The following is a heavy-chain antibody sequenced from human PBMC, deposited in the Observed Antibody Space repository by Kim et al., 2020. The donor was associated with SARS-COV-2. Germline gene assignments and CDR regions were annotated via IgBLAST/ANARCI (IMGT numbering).Heavy chain of an antibody. Sequence: SETLSLTCTVSGGSISSYYWSWIRQPPGKGLEWIGYIYYSGSTNYNPSLKSRVTISVDTSKNQFSLKLSSVTAADTAVYYCAGGAGGGSPWYLEFWGRGTLVTVSS. CDR1: GGSISSYY. CDR3: AGGAGGGSPWYLEF. D-gene: IGHD3-10*01. J-gene: IGHJ2*01. CDR2: IYYSGST. V-gene: IGHV4-59*13.